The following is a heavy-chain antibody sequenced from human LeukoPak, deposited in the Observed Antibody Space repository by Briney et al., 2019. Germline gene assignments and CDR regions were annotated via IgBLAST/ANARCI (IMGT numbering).Heavy chain of an antibody. CDR3: TRLDDIGVVNY. V-gene: IGHV3-30*02. CDR2: IRYDGSNK. CDR1: GFTFSSYG. Sequence: PGGSLRLSCAASGFTFSSYGMHWVRQAPGKGLEWVAFIRYDGSNKYYADSVKGRFTISRDNSKNTLYLQMNSLKTEDTAVYYCTRLDDIGVVNYWGQGTLVTVSS. D-gene: IGHD3-3*01. J-gene: IGHJ4*02.